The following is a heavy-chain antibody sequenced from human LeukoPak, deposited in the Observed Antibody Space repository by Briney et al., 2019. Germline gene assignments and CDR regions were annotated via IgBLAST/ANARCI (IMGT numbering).Heavy chain of an antibody. V-gene: IGHV3-30*04. CDR1: GFTFSSYA. J-gene: IGHJ5*02. D-gene: IGHD4-23*01. Sequence: PWGSLRLSCAASGFTFSSYAMHWVRQAPGKGLEWVAVISWDAKNKDYVDSVKGRFTISRDNSRNTLYLQMNSLRAEDTAVYYCSRSVVTPSSWFDPWGQGTLVTVSS. CDR2: ISWDAKNK. CDR3: SRSVVTPSSWFDP.